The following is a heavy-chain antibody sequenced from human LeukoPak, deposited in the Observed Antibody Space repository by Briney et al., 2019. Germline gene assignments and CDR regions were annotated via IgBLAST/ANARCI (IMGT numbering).Heavy chain of an antibody. Sequence: SETLSLTCTVSGGSISSYHWSWIRQPAGKGLEWIGRIYTSGSTNYNPSLKSRVTMSVDTSKNQFSLKLSSVTAADTAVYYCARVGWELVDAFDIWGQGTMVTVSS. CDR1: GGSISSYH. CDR2: IYTSGST. V-gene: IGHV4-4*07. D-gene: IGHD1-26*01. CDR3: ARVGWELVDAFDI. J-gene: IGHJ3*02.